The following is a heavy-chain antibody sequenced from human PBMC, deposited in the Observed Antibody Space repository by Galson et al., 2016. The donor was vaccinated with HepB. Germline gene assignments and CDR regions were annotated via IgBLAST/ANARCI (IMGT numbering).Heavy chain of an antibody. D-gene: IGHD2-15*01. CDR3: ARRQRDCSGGTCFARNFDF. J-gene: IGHJ4*02. V-gene: IGHV5-51*01. CDR1: GYTFANYW. CDR2: IYPADSDT. Sequence: QSGAEVKTPGKSLKISCKASGYTFANYWIGWVRPVPGEGLEWMGIIYPADSDTRVNSSFQGHVTISADTSTTTAYLQWGSLKASDSAIYYCARRQRDCSGGTCFARNFDFWGQGTLVSVSS.